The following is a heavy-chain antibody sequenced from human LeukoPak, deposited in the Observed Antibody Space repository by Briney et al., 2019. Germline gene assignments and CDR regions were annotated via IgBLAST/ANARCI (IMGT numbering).Heavy chain of an antibody. D-gene: IGHD2-2*01. J-gene: IGHJ4*02. V-gene: IGHV4-39*01. CDR1: GGSISSSSYY. CDR2: IYYSGST. CDR3: AGLDQLLFDY. Sequence: SETLSLTCTVSGGSISSSSYYWGWIRQPPGKGLEWIGSIYYSGSTYYNPSLKSRVTISVDTSENQFSLKLSSVTAADTAVYYCAGLDQLLFDYWGQGTLVTVSS.